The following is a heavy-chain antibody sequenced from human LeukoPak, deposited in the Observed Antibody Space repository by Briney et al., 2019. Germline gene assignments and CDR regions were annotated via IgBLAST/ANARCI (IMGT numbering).Heavy chain of an antibody. D-gene: IGHD4-17*01. V-gene: IGHV3-21*01. Sequence: GESLKISCKGSGYSFTSYWIGWVRQAPGKGLEWVSSISSSSSYIYYADSVKGRFTISRDNAKNSLYLQMNSLRAEDTAVYYCARSGRTTVDPWGQGTLVTVSS. J-gene: IGHJ5*02. CDR1: GYSFTSYW. CDR3: ARSGRTTVDP. CDR2: ISSSSSYI.